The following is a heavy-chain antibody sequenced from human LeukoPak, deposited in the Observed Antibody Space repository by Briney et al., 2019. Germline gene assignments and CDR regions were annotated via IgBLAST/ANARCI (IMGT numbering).Heavy chain of an antibody. CDR1: GGSISSYY. CDR2: IYYSGST. Sequence: SETLSLTCTVSGGSISSYYWSWIRQPPGKGLEWIGSIYYSGSTYYNPSLKSRVTISVDTSKNQFSLKLSSVTAADTAVYYCARDSQSREFDYWGQGTMVTVSS. D-gene: IGHD6-13*01. V-gene: IGHV4-39*02. CDR3: ARDSQSREFDY. J-gene: IGHJ4*02.